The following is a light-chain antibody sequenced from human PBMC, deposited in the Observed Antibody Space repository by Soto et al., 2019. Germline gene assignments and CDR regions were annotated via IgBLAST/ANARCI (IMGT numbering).Light chain of an antibody. CDR3: QQYNNWPPIT. V-gene: IGKV3-15*01. J-gene: IGKJ1*01. CDR2: GAS. CDR1: QSVSSN. Sequence: EIVMTQSPATLSVSPGERATLSCRASQSVSSNLAWDQQKPGQAPRLLIYGASTRATGIPARVSGSGSGTEFTLTISRLQSEDFAVYYCQQYNNWPPITFGQGTKVEIK.